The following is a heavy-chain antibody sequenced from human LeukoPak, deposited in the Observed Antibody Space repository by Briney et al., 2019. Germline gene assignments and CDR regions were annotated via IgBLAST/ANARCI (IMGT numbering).Heavy chain of an antibody. CDR1: GGSISSYY. CDR3: ARGPIAAAGRGYYFDY. J-gene: IGHJ4*02. Sequence: SETLSLTCTVSGGSISSYYWSWIRQPPGKGLEWIGEINHSGSTNYNPSLKSRVTISVDTSKNQFSLKLSSVTAADTAVYYCARGPIAAAGRGYYFDYWGQGTLVTVSS. CDR2: INHSGST. D-gene: IGHD6-13*01. V-gene: IGHV4-34*01.